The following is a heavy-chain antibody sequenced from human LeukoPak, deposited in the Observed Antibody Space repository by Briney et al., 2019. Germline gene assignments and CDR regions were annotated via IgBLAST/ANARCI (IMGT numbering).Heavy chain of an antibody. V-gene: IGHV3-23*01. Sequence: PGGSLRLSCAASGFTFSSYAMSWVRQAPGKGLEWVSAISGSGGSTYYADSVKGRFTISRDNSKNTLYLQMNSLRAEDTAVYYCAGSPDYYDSSGYPPDAFDIWGQGTMVTVSS. J-gene: IGHJ3*02. CDR3: AGSPDYYDSSGYPPDAFDI. CDR1: GFTFSSYA. D-gene: IGHD3-22*01. CDR2: ISGSGGST.